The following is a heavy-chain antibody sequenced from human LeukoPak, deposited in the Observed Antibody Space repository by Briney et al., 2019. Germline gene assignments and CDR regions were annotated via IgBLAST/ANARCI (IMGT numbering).Heavy chain of an antibody. Sequence: PGGSLRLSCAASGLTFSSYAMTWVRQAPGKGLEWVSGFSGNGGTTYYADPVKGRFTISRDNSKNTLYLQMDSLRIEDTAVYYCAKGGRWDYYDSSHWGQGTMVTVSS. V-gene: IGHV3-23*01. CDR1: GLTFSSYA. CDR3: AKGGRWDYYDSSH. J-gene: IGHJ3*01. CDR2: FSGNGGTT. D-gene: IGHD3-22*01.